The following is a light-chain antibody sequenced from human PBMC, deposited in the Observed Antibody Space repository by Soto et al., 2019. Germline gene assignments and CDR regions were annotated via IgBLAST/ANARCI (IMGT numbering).Light chain of an antibody. J-gene: IGKJ2*01. CDR1: QSVSSY. CDR3: QQRSSFWPEYT. Sequence: IVLTQSPATLSLSPGEKATLSCRASQSVSSYLAWYQHKPGQAPRLLIFDASHRASGIPPRFSGSGSGTDFTLTISSLEPEDFALYYCQQRSSFWPEYTFGPGTKVDIK. V-gene: IGKV3-11*01. CDR2: DAS.